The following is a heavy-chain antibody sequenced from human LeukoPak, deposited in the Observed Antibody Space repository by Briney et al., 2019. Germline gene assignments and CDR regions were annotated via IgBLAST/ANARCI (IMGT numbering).Heavy chain of an antibody. Sequence: GSSVKVSCKPSGYTFTSYAMSWVRQAPGQGLEGMGWIITYNGNSYYSQKLQGRVTMTTDTSTSTAYMELRGLRSDDTAVYFCPKTTVTSEEYFYYYLDLWGKGTTVTVSS. D-gene: IGHD4-17*01. CDR2: IITYNGNS. V-gene: IGHV1-18*01. CDR3: PKTTVTSEEYFYYYLDL. CDR1: GYTFTSYA. J-gene: IGHJ6*03.